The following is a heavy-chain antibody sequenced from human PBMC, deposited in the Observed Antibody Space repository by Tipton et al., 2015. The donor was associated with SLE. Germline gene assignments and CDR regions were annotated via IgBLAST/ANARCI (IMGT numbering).Heavy chain of an antibody. CDR1: GFTFSSYS. Sequence: GSLRLSCAASGFTFSSYSMNWVRQAPGKGLEWVSSISSSSSYIYYADSVKGRFTISRDNAKNSLYLQMNSLRAEDTAVYYCARDLSSGHSYFDYWGQGTLVTVSS. CDR3: ARDLSSGHSYFDY. V-gene: IGHV3-21*01. J-gene: IGHJ4*02. D-gene: IGHD6-19*01. CDR2: ISSSSSYI.